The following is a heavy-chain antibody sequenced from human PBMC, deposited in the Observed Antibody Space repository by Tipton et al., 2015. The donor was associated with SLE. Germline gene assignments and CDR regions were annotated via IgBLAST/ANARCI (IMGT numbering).Heavy chain of an antibody. D-gene: IGHD2-8*01. CDR1: GASLSSGRYY. Sequence: GLVKPSETLSLTCTVSGASLSSGRYYRTWIRQHPEKGLEWIGYIYYAGATYYNPSLKSRVIISVDRSQNQFSLKLRSVTAADTAVYYCARDSPTECNGVCPQVRYFDLWGRGTLVAVSS. J-gene: IGHJ2*01. V-gene: IGHV4-31*03. CDR3: ARDSPTECNGVCPQVRYFDL. CDR2: IYYAGAT.